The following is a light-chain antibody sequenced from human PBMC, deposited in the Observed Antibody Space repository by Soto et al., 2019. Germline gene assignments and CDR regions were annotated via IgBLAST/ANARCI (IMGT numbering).Light chain of an antibody. J-gene: IGKJ1*01. CDR2: GAS. CDR3: QHTYITPWS. Sequence: DIQMTQSPSSLSASLGDRVTIICRASQSIGSSLIWYQQKPGTAPRVLIYGASSLHSGVPSRFSGSGSGTYFTLTITSLQPEDFASYFCQHTYITPWSFGPGTRV. V-gene: IGKV1-39*01. CDR1: QSIGSS.